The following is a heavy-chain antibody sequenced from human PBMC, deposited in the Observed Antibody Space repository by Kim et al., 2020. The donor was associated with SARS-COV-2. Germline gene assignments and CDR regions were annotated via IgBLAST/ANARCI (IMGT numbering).Heavy chain of an antibody. CDR2: IIPMFGTA. D-gene: IGHD6-19*01. CDR3: ARALNSSGWGFYFYYGMDV. CDR1: GGPFSNYA. J-gene: IGHJ6*02. Sequence: SVKVSCKASGGPFSNYAINWVRQAPGQGLEWMGGIIPMFGTANKAQKFQDRVTITADESTTTAYMELSSLRFEDTAIYYCARALNSSGWGFYFYYGMDVWGRGTTVTVSS. V-gene: IGHV1-69*13.